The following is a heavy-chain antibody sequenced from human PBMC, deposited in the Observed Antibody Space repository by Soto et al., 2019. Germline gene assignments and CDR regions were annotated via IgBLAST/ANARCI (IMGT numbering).Heavy chain of an antibody. J-gene: IGHJ4*02. CDR1: GFTLSRYW. CDR3: AKGGLLPRANRWF. CDR2: ISGSGVDT. V-gene: IGHV3-23*01. Sequence: GGSLRLSCAASGFTLSRYWMSWVRQAPGKGLDWVSTISGSGVDTYYPNSVKGRVTISRDNSKNTLYLQINSLRAEDTAVYYCAKGGLLPRANRWFWGQGTLVTVSS. D-gene: IGHD2-2*01.